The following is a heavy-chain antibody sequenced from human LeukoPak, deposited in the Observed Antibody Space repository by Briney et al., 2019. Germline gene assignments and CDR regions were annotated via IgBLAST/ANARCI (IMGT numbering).Heavy chain of an antibody. V-gene: IGHV5-51*01. J-gene: IGHJ4*02. CDR2: IYPGDSDT. Sequence: GESLKISCKGSGYSFTSYWIGWVRQMPGKGLEWMGIIYPGDSDTRYSPSFQGQVTISADKSISTAYLQWSSLKASDTAMYYCATLGDYCGSTSCYSGFDYWGQGTLVTVSS. D-gene: IGHD2-2*01. CDR1: GYSFTSYW. CDR3: ATLGDYCGSTSCYSGFDY.